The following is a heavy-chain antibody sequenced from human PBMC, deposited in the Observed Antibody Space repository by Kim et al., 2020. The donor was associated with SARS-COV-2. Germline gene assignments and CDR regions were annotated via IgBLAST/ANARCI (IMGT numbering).Heavy chain of an antibody. D-gene: IGHD3-10*01. V-gene: IGHV3-15*01. CDR3: PTTRGVGASLNY. J-gene: IGHJ4*02. Sequence: YAAPVKGRFTISRDDSKDTLYLQMTSLNTEDTGVYYCPTTRGVGASLNYWGQGTLVTVSS.